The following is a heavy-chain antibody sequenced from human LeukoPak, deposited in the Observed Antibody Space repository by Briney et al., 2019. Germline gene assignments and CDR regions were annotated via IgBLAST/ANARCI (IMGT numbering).Heavy chain of an antibody. D-gene: IGHD1-26*01. CDR2: IKEDGSVK. Sequence: GALRLSCAASGFTFSSYWMSWVRQAPGKGLEWVANIKEDGSVKYYVDSVKGRFTISRDNGKNSLYLQMNSLRADDTAGYYCGREVPGGATILDCWGQGTLVTVSS. J-gene: IGHJ4*02. V-gene: IGHV3-7*04. CDR3: GREVPGGATILDC. CDR1: GFTFSSYW.